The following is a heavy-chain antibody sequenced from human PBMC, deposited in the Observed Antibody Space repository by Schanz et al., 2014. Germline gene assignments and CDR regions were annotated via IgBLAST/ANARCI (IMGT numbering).Heavy chain of an antibody. CDR2: VCYDGSKK. V-gene: IGHV3-33*08. CDR3: ANVRRGNNFGPLDY. D-gene: IGHD5-18*01. Sequence: QVQLVESGGGVVQPGRSLRLSCAASGFTVSTSYMSWVRQAPGKGLEWVAVVCYDGSKKYYADSVKGRFTTSRDNSKNTMYLQMNSLRAEDTALYYCANVRRGNNFGPLDYWGQGTLVTVSS. CDR1: GFTVSTSY. J-gene: IGHJ4*02.